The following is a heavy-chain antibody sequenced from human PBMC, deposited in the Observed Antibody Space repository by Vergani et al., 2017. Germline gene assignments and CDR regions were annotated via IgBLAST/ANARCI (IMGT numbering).Heavy chain of an antibody. Sequence: EVELLESGGGLAQPGGSLRVSCSASGFRVTTYYMSWVRQAPGKGLEWVSVIKSDGRTSYAESVRGRFTISSDTSRNAVYLQMNSLRVEDTGVYYCTRSECSGTTCYGHYFDLWGHGILVTVSS. J-gene: IGHJ4*01. V-gene: IGHV3-66*02. CDR1: GFRVTTYY. D-gene: IGHD2-15*01. CDR3: TRSECSGTTCYGHYFDL. CDR2: IKSDGRT.